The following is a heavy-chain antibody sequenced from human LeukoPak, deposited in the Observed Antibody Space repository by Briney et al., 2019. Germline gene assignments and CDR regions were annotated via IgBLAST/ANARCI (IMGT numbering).Heavy chain of an antibody. Sequence: SETLSLTCTVSGGSISSYYWSWIRQPPGKGLEWIGYIYYSGSTNYNPSLKSRVTISVDTSKNQFSLKLSSVTAADTAVYYCARDSSGWFTYFDYWGQGTLVTVSS. CDR2: IYYSGST. D-gene: IGHD6-19*01. CDR1: GGSISSYY. CDR3: ARDSSGWFTYFDY. J-gene: IGHJ4*02. V-gene: IGHV4-59*12.